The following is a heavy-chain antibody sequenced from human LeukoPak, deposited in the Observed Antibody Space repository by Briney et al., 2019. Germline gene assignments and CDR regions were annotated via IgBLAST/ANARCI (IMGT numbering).Heavy chain of an antibody. Sequence: GGSLRLSCAASGFTFSSYSMNWVRQAPGRGLGGVSSISSSSSYIYYADSVKGRFTISRDNAKNSLYLQMNSLRAEDTAVYYCASQETELGTAMAPEFDYWGQGTLVTVSS. CDR2: ISSSSSYI. J-gene: IGHJ4*02. D-gene: IGHD5-18*01. CDR3: ASQETELGTAMAPEFDY. V-gene: IGHV3-21*01. CDR1: GFTFSSYS.